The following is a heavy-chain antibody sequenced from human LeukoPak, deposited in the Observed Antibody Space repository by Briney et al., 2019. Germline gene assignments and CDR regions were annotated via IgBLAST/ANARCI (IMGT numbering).Heavy chain of an antibody. V-gene: IGHV4-61*02. CDR1: GGSISSGFYY. D-gene: IGHD6-13*01. Sequence: SETLSLTCTVSGGSISSGFYYWSWIRQPAGKGLEWIGRIYASGSTNYNPSLQSRVSISVDTSKNQFSLKLNSVTAADTAVYYCATQTRKSSSWLSAFDIWGQGTIVTVSS. CDR2: IYASGST. J-gene: IGHJ3*02. CDR3: ATQTRKSSSWLSAFDI.